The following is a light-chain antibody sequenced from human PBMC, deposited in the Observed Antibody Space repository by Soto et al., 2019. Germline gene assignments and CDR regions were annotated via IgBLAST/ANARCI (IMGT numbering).Light chain of an antibody. CDR2: AAS. CDR1: QNIDTS. Sequence: VQITQSPSSVSASVGDRVTITCRASQNIDTSLVWYQQKAGKAPQLLIYAASSLQSGVPPRFSGTRSGTEFTLTVNNLQSEDFACYYCQQAYTFPLTFGGGTKVEVK. CDR3: QQAYTFPLT. V-gene: IGKV1D-12*01. J-gene: IGKJ4*01.